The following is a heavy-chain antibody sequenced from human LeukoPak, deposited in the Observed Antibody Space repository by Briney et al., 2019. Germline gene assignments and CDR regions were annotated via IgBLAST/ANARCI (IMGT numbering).Heavy chain of an antibody. D-gene: IGHD2-21*01. CDR3: ARARGGDSRTFDY. CDR2: VYTSGST. CDR1: GGSTSGYY. J-gene: IGHJ4*02. Sequence: SESLSLTCNVYGGSTSGYYCNWIRQPAGKGLEWVGRVYTSGSTNSNPSLKSRVTMSVDTCKNQFSLNLSSVTAADTAVYYCARARGGDSRTFDYWGQGTLVTVSS. V-gene: IGHV4-4*07.